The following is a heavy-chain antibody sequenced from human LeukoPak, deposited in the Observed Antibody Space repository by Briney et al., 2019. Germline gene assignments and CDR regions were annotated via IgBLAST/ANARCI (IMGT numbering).Heavy chain of an antibody. J-gene: IGHJ4*02. V-gene: IGHV3-33*08. Sequence: PGRSLRLSCAASGFTYSHYGMHWDRQAPGKGLEWVAVIWSDGTGKYYSDAVKGRFTISRDNSRNTLDLQMDSLRGDDTAVYYCARDAERGFDYSNSLKYWGQGTLVTVSS. CDR3: ARDAERGFDYSNSLKY. CDR1: GFTYSHYG. CDR2: IWSDGTGK. D-gene: IGHD4-11*01.